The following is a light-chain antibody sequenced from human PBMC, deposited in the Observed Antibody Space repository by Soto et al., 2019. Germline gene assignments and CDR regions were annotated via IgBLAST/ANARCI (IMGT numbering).Light chain of an antibody. CDR2: AVS. V-gene: IGKV1-17*01. J-gene: IGKJ2*01. Sequence: DLRMTQSPSSLSASVGDRVTITCRASQGISNDLGWYQQKPGKAPKRLIYAVSSLQSVVPSRFSGSGSGTEFTLTISSLQPEDFATYYCLQHNSYPFTFGQGTKLEIK. CDR3: LQHNSYPFT. CDR1: QGISND.